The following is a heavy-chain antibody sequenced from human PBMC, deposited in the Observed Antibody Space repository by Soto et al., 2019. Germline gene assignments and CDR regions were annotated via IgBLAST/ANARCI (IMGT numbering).Heavy chain of an antibody. Sequence: QVQLVQSGAEVKKPGASVKVSCKASGYTFTSYAMPWVRQAPGQRLEWMGWINAGNGNTKYSQKFQGRVTITRDTSASTADMELSSLRSEDTAVYYCARGVSLYWYFDLWGRGTLVTLSS. CDR1: GYTFTSYA. V-gene: IGHV1-3*01. J-gene: IGHJ2*01. CDR3: ARGVSLYWYFDL. CDR2: INAGNGNT.